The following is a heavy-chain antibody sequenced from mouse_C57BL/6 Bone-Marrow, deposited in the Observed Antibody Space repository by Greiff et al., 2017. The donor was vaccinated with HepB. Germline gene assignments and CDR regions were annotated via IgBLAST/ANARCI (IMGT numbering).Heavy chain of an antibody. Sequence: VQLQQSGAELVRPGASVKLSCTASGFNIKDDYMHWVKQRPEQGLEWIGWIDPENGDTEYASKFQGKATITEDTSSNTAYLQLSSLTSEDTAVYYCTTLSMDYWGQGTSVTVSS. CDR2: IDPENGDT. CDR1: GFNIKDDY. J-gene: IGHJ4*01. CDR3: TTLSMDY. V-gene: IGHV14-4*01.